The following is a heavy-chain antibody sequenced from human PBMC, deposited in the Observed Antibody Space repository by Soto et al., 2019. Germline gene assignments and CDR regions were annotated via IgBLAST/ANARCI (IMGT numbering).Heavy chain of an antibody. CDR3: ARDRFSGITIFGVVSPRYYGMDV. J-gene: IGHJ6*02. CDR2: IYYSGST. D-gene: IGHD3-3*01. V-gene: IGHV4-30-4*01. Sequence: SETLSLTCTVSGGSISSGDYYWSWIRQPPGKGLEWIGYIYYSGSTYYNPSLKSRVTISVDTSKNQFSLKLSSVTAADTAVYYCARDRFSGITIFGVVSPRYYGMDVWGQGTTVTVSS. CDR1: GGSISSGDYY.